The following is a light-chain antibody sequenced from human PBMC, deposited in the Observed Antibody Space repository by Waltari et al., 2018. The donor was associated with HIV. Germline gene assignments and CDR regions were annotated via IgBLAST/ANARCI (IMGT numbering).Light chain of an antibody. CDR1: RSDGGGHSY. CDR2: EVN. J-gene: IGLJ3*02. V-gene: IGLV2-8*01. Sequence: SALAQPPSASGSPGQAVTIPCTGNRSDGGGHSYVLWYQQHPGKAPKLIISEVNKRPSGVPDRFSGSKSGNTASLTVSGLQAEDEAEYYCSSYVGVNNLVFGGGTKLTVL. CDR3: SSYVGVNNLV.